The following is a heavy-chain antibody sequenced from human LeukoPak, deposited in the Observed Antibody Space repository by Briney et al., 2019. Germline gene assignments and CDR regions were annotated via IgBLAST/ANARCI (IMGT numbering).Heavy chain of an antibody. CDR1: GFTFSSHT. CDR2: ISCSTRFI. V-gene: IGHV3-21*01. Sequence: GGPLRLSCAASGFTFSSHTMNWVRQAPGKGLEWVSSISCSTRFIYYADSVKGRFTISRDNAKNSLYLQLNSLRAEDTAVYYCARAASPKPFDCWGQGTLVTVSS. CDR3: ARAASPKPFDC. J-gene: IGHJ5*01.